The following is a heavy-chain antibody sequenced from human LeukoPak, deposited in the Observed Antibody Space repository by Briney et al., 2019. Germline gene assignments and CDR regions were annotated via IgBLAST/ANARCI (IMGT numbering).Heavy chain of an antibody. CDR1: GFSFTNAW. CDR3: ARDQVTGPRGDYGMDV. D-gene: IGHD1-14*01. V-gene: IGHV3-15*01. Sequence: GGSLRLSCAASGFSFTNAWMSWVRQAPGKGLEWVGRIKSKTDGETTDYAAPVKDRFTVSRDGSKDTLYLQMSSLRAEDTAVYYCARDQVTGPRGDYGMDVWGQGTTVTVSS. J-gene: IGHJ6*02. CDR2: IKSKTDGETT.